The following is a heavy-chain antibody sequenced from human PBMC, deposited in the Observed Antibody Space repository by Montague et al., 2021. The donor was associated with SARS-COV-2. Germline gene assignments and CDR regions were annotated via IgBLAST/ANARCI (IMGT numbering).Heavy chain of an antibody. CDR2: IYYGGST. Sequence: SETLSLTCTVSGGSISSYYWGWIRRPPGKGLDWIGYIYYGGSTNYNPSXXSRVTISVDTSKNQFSLKVRSVTAADTAVYYCARGDYYDSTGYYDYWGQGTLVTVSS. CDR3: ARGDYYDSTGYYDY. V-gene: IGHV4-59*01. CDR1: GGSISSYY. J-gene: IGHJ4*01. D-gene: IGHD3-22*01.